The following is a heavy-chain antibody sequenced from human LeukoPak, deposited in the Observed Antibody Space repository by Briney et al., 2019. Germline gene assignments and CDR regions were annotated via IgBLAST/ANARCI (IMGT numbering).Heavy chain of an antibody. CDR1: GFTFSNYA. Sequence: PGGSLRLSCAASGFTFSNYAMSWVCQAPGKGLEWVSAISGSGDNTYYADSVKGRFTISRDNSKNTLFLQMNSLRAEDTAVYYCAKGGSSGSYYSFDYWGQGTLVTVSS. CDR3: AKGGSSGSYYSFDY. V-gene: IGHV3-23*01. CDR2: ISGSGDNT. D-gene: IGHD1-26*01. J-gene: IGHJ4*02.